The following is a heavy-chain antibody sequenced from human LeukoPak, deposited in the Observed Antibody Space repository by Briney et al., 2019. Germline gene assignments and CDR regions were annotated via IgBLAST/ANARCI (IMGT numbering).Heavy chain of an antibody. CDR3: AKDISLAAAQYYFDY. Sequence: GGSLRLSCAASGFTFSDYYMSWIRQAPGKGLEWVSYISSSGSTIYYADSVKGRFTISRDNAKNSLYLQMNSLRAEDTAVYYCAKDISLAAAQYYFDYWGQGTLVTVSS. CDR2: ISSSGSTI. CDR1: GFTFSDYY. V-gene: IGHV3-11*04. D-gene: IGHD6-13*01. J-gene: IGHJ4*02.